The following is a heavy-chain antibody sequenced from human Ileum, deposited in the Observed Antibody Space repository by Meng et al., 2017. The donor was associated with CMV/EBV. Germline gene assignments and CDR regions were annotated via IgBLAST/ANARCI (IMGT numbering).Heavy chain of an antibody. Sequence: GESLKISCSASGFTFSSFAMTWVRQAPGKGLEWVSTIDSSDRTYYADPVRGRFTISRDNSMNTLHLQMNSLRAEDTAVYYCARDGNAGATMDYWGQGTLVTVSS. CDR3: ARDGNAGATMDY. J-gene: IGHJ4*02. CDR1: GFTFSSFA. V-gene: IGHV3-23*01. D-gene: IGHD1-26*01. CDR2: IDSSDRT.